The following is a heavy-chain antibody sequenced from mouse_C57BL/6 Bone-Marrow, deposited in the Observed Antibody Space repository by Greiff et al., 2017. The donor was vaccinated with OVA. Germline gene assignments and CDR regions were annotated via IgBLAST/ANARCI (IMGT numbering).Heavy chain of an antibody. CDR3: ASPITTVEGFDV. J-gene: IGHJ1*03. CDR1: GYTFTSYW. D-gene: IGHD1-1*01. Sequence: QVQLQQPGAELVKPGASVKMSCKASGYTFTSYWITWVKQRPGQGLEWIGDIYPGSGSTNYNEKFKGKATLTVDKSSSTAYMQLSSLTSEDSAVYYCASPITTVEGFDVWGTGTTVTVSS. V-gene: IGHV1-55*01. CDR2: IYPGSGST.